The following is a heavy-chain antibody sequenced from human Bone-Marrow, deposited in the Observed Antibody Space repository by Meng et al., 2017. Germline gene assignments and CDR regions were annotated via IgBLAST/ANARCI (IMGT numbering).Heavy chain of an antibody. CDR1: GGSFSGYY. V-gene: IGHV4-34*01. Sequence: QGPLQQWGAGLLKPSETLSLTWAVYGGSFSGYYWSWIRQPPGKGLEWIGEINHSGSTNYNPSLKSRVTISVDTSKNQFSLKLSSVTAADTAVYYCARGTRPLLFQHWGQGTLVTVSS. CDR2: INHSGST. J-gene: IGHJ1*01. CDR3: ARGTRPLLFQH. D-gene: IGHD1-1*01.